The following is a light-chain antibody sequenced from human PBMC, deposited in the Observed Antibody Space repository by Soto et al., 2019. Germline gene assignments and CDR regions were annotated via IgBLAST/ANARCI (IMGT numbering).Light chain of an antibody. CDR2: DAT. V-gene: IGKV3-11*01. J-gene: IGKJ3*01. Sequence: EIVLTQSPATLSLSPGERATLACRASQSVSSYLAWYQQKPGQAPRLHIYDATNRATGIPARFSGSGSGTDFTLTISSLEPEDFAVYYCQQRSNSFGPGTKVDIK. CDR1: QSVSSY. CDR3: QQRSNS.